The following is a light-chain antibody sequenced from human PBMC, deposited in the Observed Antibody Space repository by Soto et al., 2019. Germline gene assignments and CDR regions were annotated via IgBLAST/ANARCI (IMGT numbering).Light chain of an antibody. Sequence: EIVLTPSPATLSLSPVERATLSCRASQSVSSNLAWYQQKPGQAPRLLIYGASTRATGIPARFSGSGSGTEFTLTISSLQSEDFAVYYCQQYNNWPWTFGQGTKVDI. V-gene: IGKV3-15*01. CDR3: QQYNNWPWT. J-gene: IGKJ1*01. CDR1: QSVSSN. CDR2: GAS.